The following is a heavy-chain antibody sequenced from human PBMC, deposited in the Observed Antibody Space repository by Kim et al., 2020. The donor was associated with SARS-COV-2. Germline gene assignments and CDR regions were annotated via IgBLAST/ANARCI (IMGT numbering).Heavy chain of an antibody. V-gene: IGHV3-48*02. D-gene: IGHD3-10*01. J-gene: IGHJ6*02. CDR3: ARDMGGNYYYYGMDV. Sequence: DSVKGRFTISRDNAKNSLYLQMNRLRDEDTAVYYCARDMGGNYYYYGMDVWGQGTTVTVSS.